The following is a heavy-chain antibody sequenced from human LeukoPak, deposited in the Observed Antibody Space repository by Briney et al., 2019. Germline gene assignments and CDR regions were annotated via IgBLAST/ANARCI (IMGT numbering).Heavy chain of an antibody. CDR3: ATSGLAAAEGFDP. CDR1: GYTLTELS. Sequence: ASVKVSCKVSGYTLTELSMHWVRQAPGKGLEWMGGLDPEDGETIYAQKFQGKVTMTEDTSTDTAYMELSSLRSEDTAVYYCATSGLAAAEGFDPWGQGTLVTVSS. CDR2: LDPEDGET. J-gene: IGHJ5*02. D-gene: IGHD6-13*01. V-gene: IGHV1-24*01.